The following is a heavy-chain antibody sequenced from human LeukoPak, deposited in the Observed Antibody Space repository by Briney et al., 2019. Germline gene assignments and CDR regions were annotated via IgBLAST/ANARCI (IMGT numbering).Heavy chain of an antibody. Sequence: PGGSLRLSCAASGFTFSDYSMNWIRQAPGKGLEWVSSIERRIDFTYYAASLRGRFTISRDNSKNTLYLEMNSLSPDGTAVYYCARGVEPLAANTLAYWGQGTLVTVSS. CDR3: ARGVEPLAANTLAY. CDR1: GFTFSDYS. V-gene: IGHV3-21*04. J-gene: IGHJ4*02. CDR2: IERRIDFT. D-gene: IGHD1-14*01.